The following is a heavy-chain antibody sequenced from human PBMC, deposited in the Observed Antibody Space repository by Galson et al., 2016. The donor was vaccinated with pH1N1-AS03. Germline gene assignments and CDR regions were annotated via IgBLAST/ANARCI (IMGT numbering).Heavy chain of an antibody. J-gene: IGHJ4*02. D-gene: IGHD3-3*01. CDR1: GYSISSGYY. CDR3: ARVGKYFDFLSGYSDFDF. V-gene: IGHV4-38-2*01. Sequence: TLSLTCAVSGYSISSGYYWGWLRQPPGKGLEWIGSIYHSGSNYYHPSLMSRVTISVDTSKNRFSLKVTSVTAADTAVYYCARVGKYFDFLSGYSDFDFWGQGTLVTVSS. CDR2: IYHSGSN.